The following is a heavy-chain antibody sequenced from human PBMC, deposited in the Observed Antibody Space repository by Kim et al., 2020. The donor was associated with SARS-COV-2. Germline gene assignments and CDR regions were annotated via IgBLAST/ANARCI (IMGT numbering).Heavy chain of an antibody. J-gene: IGHJ6*02. V-gene: IGHV3-23*01. D-gene: IGHD6-25*01. CDR1: GFTFSSYA. CDR2: ISGSGGST. CDR3: ARRRVRASGAGGYYYYGMDV. Sequence: GGSLRLSCAASGFTFSSYAMSWVRQAPGKGLEWVSAISGSGGSTYYADSVKGRFTISRDNSKNTLYLQMNSLRAEDTAVYYCARRRVRASGAGGYYYYGMDVWGQGTTVTVSS.